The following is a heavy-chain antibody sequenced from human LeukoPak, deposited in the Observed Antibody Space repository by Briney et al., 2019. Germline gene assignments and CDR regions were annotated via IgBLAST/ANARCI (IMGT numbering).Heavy chain of an antibody. CDR1: GFTFSTYW. Sequence: GGSLRLSCAASGFTFSTYWISWVRHVPGKGLVWVSRINPDGSNTAHADSVKGRFTISRDNAKNALYLQMNTLRAEVTAVYYCARKIMVRGSKYEYYGMDVWGQGTTVTVSS. D-gene: IGHD3-10*01. V-gene: IGHV3-74*01. J-gene: IGHJ6*02. CDR3: ARKIMVRGSKYEYYGMDV. CDR2: INPDGSNT.